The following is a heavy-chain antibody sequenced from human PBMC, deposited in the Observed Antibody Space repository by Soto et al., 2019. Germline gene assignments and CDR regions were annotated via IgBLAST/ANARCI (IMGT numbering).Heavy chain of an antibody. CDR2: ISAYNGNT. CDR3: ARDGRRFLEWLLPNYYYYGMDV. V-gene: IGHV1-18*01. J-gene: IGHJ6*02. D-gene: IGHD3-3*01. CDR1: GYTFTSYG. Sequence: ASVKVSCKASGYTFTSYGISWVRHAPGQGLEWMGWISAYNGNTNYAQKLQGRVTMTTDTSTSTAYMELRSLRSDDTAVYYCARDGRRFLEWLLPNYYYYGMDVWGQGTTVTV.